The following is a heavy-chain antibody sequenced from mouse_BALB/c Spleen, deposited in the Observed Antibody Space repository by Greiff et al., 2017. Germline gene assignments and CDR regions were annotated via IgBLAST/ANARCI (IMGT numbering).Heavy chain of an antibody. J-gene: IGHJ2*01. Sequence: QVHVKQSGAELARPGASVKMSCKASGYTFTSYTMHWVKQRPGQGLEWIGYINPSSGYTNYNQKFKDKATLTADKSSSTAYMQLSSLTSEDSAVYYCARGYYGSSYDYWGQGTTLTVSS. V-gene: IGHV1-4*01. CDR2: INPSSGYT. D-gene: IGHD1-1*01. CDR1: GYTFTSYT. CDR3: ARGYYGSSYDY.